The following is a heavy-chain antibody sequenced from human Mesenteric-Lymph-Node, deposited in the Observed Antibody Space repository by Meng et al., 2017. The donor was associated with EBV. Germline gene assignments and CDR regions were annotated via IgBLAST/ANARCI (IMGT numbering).Heavy chain of an antibody. D-gene: IGHD4-11*01. V-gene: IGHV1-8*01. CDR1: GYSFINND. Sequence: VIRGQSRIAVKKPWDLVKVSWKASGYSFINNDINSVRQATGQGLEWMGWMNARTGNPGYAQKFQGRVTMTRNTSTSTAYLELSSLTSEDTGVYYCARQQLGRDWFDPWGQGTLVTVSS. J-gene: IGHJ5*02. CDR2: MNARTGNP. CDR3: ARQQLGRDWFDP.